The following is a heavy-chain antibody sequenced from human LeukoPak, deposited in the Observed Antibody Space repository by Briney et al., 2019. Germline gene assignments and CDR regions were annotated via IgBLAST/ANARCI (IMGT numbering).Heavy chain of an antibody. CDR2: TNHSGST. CDR1: GGSFSGYY. Sequence: SETLSLTCAVYGGSFSGYYWSWIRQPPGKGLEWIGETNHSGSTNYNPSLKSRVTISVDTSKNQFSLKLSSVTAADTAVYYCARDSATSGDDAFDIWGQGTMVTVSS. V-gene: IGHV4-34*01. D-gene: IGHD1-26*01. CDR3: ARDSATSGDDAFDI. J-gene: IGHJ3*02.